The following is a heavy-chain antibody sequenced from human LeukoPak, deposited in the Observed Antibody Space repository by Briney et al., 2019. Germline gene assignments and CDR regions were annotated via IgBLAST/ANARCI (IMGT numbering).Heavy chain of an antibody. D-gene: IGHD6-13*01. Sequence: GGSLRLSCAASGFTFSDYYMSWIRQAPGKGLEWVSLISTSGGNTYYADSVKGRFTISRDTPKNTLYLQMDSLRVEDTALYYCAKRLAAADTSSAFDIWGQGTMVTVSS. CDR3: AKRLAAADTSSAFDI. CDR2: ISTSGGNT. CDR1: GFTFSDYY. J-gene: IGHJ3*02. V-gene: IGHV3-23*01.